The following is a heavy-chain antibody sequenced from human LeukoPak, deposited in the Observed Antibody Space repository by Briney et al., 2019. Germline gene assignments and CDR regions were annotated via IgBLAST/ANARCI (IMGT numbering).Heavy chain of an antibody. CDR2: ISYDGSNK. V-gene: IGHV3-30-3*01. Sequence: GGSLRLSCAASGFTFSSYAMHWVRQAPGKGLEGVAVISYDGSNKYYADSVKGRFTISRDNAKNSLYLQMNSLRAEDTAVYYCARGGTYCGVDCYGTNYWGQGTLVTISS. J-gene: IGHJ4*02. CDR3: ARGGTYCGVDCYGTNY. CDR1: GFTFSSYA. D-gene: IGHD2-21*02.